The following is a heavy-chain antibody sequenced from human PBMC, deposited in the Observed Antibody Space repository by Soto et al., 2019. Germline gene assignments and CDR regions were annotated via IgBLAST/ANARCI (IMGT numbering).Heavy chain of an antibody. D-gene: IGHD3-22*01. CDR3: ATEPIYYNDGSGYYPLGH. CDR1: GYTFATYG. Sequence: QVQLVQSGAEVKKPGASVKVSCKASGYTFATYGFSWVRQAPGQGLECVGWISAHNGDTHYSRKFQGRVTLTTDTSTNTAYMELPSLTSDDTAVYFCATEPIYYNDGSGYYPLGHWGQGTLVTVSS. J-gene: IGHJ4*02. CDR2: ISAHNGDT. V-gene: IGHV1-18*04.